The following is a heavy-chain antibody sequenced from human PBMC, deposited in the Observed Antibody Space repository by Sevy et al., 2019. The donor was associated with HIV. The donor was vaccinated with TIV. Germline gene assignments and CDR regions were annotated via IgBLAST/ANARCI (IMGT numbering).Heavy chain of an antibody. CDR2: ISGSGGST. D-gene: IGHD3-10*01. Sequence: GGSLRLSCAASGFTFSSYAMSWVRQAPGKGLEWVSAISGSGGSTYYADSVKGRFTISRDNSKNTLYLQMNSLGAEDTAVYYCAKWSMVQGVIINRVQAYYYYYGMDVWGQGTTVTVSS. CDR3: AKWSMVQGVIINRVQAYYYYYGMDV. CDR1: GFTFSSYA. J-gene: IGHJ6*02. V-gene: IGHV3-23*01.